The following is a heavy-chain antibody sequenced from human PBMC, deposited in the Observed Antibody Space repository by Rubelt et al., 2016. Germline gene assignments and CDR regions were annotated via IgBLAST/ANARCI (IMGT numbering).Heavy chain of an antibody. Sequence: QVQLVQSGAEVKKPGASVKVSCKASGYTFTGYYMHWVRQAPGQGLEWMGWINPNSGGTNYAQKFQGRVTMTRDTSIGTVYMEPSRLRSDDTAVYYCAREGTAMVADFDHWGQGTLVTVSS. D-gene: IGHD5-18*01. J-gene: IGHJ4*02. CDR2: INPNSGGT. V-gene: IGHV1-2*02. CDR1: GYTFTGYY. CDR3: AREGTAMVADFDH.